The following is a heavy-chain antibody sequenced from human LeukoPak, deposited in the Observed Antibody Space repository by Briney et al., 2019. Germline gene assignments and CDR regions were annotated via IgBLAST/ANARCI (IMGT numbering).Heavy chain of an antibody. J-gene: IGHJ6*02. V-gene: IGHV4-34*01. CDR2: INHSGST. CDR1: GGSFSGYY. CDR3: ARRRYYYYGMDV. Sequence: SETLSLTCAVYGGSFSGYYWSWIRQPPGKGLEWIGEINHSGSTNYNPSLKSRVTISVDTSKNQFSLKLSYVTAADTAVYYCARRRYYYYGMDVWGQGTTVTVSS.